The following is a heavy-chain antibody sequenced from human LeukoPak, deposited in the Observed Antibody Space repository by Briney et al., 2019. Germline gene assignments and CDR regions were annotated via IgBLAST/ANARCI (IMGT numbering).Heavy chain of an antibody. CDR2: IYYSGST. Sequence: SETLSLTCTVSGGSISSYYWSWIRQPPGKGLEWIGYIYYSGSTNYNPSLKSRVTISVDTSKNQFSLKLSSVTAADTAVYYCARYLSGYLDYWGQGTLVTVPS. CDR1: GGSISSYY. CDR3: ARYLSGYLDY. V-gene: IGHV4-59*01. D-gene: IGHD3-9*01. J-gene: IGHJ4*02.